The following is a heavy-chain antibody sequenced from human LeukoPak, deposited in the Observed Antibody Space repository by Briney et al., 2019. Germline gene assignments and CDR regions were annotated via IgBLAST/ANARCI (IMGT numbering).Heavy chain of an antibody. D-gene: IGHD3-22*01. J-gene: IGHJ1*01. CDR3: ARGQSHQWYYYDSSGTRDFQH. Sequence: ASVKVSCKASGYTFTSNYIHWVRQAPGQGLEWMGWINPNSGGTNYAQKFQGWVTMTRDTSISTAYMELSRLRSDDTAVYYCARGQSHQWYYYDSSGTRDFQHWGQGTLVTVSS. V-gene: IGHV1-2*04. CDR2: INPNSGGT. CDR1: GYTFTSNY.